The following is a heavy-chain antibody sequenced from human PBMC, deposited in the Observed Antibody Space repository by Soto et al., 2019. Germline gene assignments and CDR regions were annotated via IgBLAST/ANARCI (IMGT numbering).Heavy chain of an antibody. CDR2: VYYTGST. Sequence: SETLSLTCTVSGASISSSYWSWIRQPPGKGLEWIGNVYYTGSTDYNPSLKTRVTMSVDTSKKQISLKLTSVTAADTAVYYCARVWGGAFDIWGQGTMVTVSS. D-gene: IGHD3-10*01. V-gene: IGHV4-59*01. J-gene: IGHJ3*02. CDR3: ARVWGGAFDI. CDR1: GASISSSY.